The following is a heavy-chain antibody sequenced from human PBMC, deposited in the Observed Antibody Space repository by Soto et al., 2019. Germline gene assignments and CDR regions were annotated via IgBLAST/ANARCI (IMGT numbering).Heavy chain of an antibody. CDR3: ARVSGSSSFYYYYGMDV. CDR1: GGSISSGDYY. D-gene: IGHD6-6*01. J-gene: IGHJ6*02. V-gene: IGHV4-30-4*01. CDR2: IYYSGST. Sequence: SETLSLTCTVPGGSISSGDYYWSWIRQPPGKGLEWIGYIYYSGSTYYNPSLKSRVTISVDTSKNQFSLKLSSVTAADTAVYYCARVSGSSSFYYYYGMDVWGQGTTVT.